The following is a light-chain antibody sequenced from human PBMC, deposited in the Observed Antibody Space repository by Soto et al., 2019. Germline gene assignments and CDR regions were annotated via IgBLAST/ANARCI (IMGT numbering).Light chain of an antibody. J-gene: IGKJ2*01. Sequence: DIPMTQSPSSLSASVGDRVTITCRASQSMSNYLNWYQHKPGKAPKLLIYTASILQSGIPSRFSGSGSGTDFTLSISNLQPEDFATYYCQQSYTTPYTFGQGTKLEIK. CDR3: QQSYTTPYT. V-gene: IGKV1-39*01. CDR2: TAS. CDR1: QSMSNY.